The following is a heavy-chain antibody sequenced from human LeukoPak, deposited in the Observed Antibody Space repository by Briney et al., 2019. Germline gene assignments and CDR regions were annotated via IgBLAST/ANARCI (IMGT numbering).Heavy chain of an antibody. Sequence: GGSLRLSCAASGFTFSSYAMHWVRQAPGKGLEWVAVISYDGSNKYYADSVKGRFTNSRDNSKNTLYLQMNSLRAEDTAVYYCASPDTAMVTNFVGYYFDYWGQGTLVTVSS. CDR3: ASPDTAMVTNFVGYYFDY. D-gene: IGHD5-18*01. CDR1: GFTFSSYA. V-gene: IGHV3-30-3*01. CDR2: ISYDGSNK. J-gene: IGHJ4*02.